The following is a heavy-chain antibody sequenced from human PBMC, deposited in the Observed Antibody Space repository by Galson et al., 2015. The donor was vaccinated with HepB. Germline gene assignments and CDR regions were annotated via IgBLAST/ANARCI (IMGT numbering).Heavy chain of an antibody. J-gene: IGHJ3*02. CDR1: GYTFTSYG. Sequence: SVKVSCKASGYTFTSYGISWVRQAPGQGLEWMGWISAYNGNTNYAQKLQGRVTMTTDTSTSTAYMELRSLRSDDTAVYYCAAGYCSSTSCLGYAFDIWGQGTMVTVSS. V-gene: IGHV1-18*01. D-gene: IGHD2-2*01. CDR2: ISAYNGNT. CDR3: AAGYCSSTSCLGYAFDI.